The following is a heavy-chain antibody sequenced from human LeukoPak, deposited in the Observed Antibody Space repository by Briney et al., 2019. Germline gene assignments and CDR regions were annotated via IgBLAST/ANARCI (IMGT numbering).Heavy chain of an antibody. CDR1: GFTFSSYA. Sequence: PGGSLRLSCAASGFTFSSYAMSWVRQAPGKGLEWVSAISGSGGSTYYADSVKGRFTISRDNSKNTLYLQMNSLRAEDTAVYYCAKDLIVGATFAGRIAFDIWGQGTMVTVSS. CDR3: AKDLIVGATFAGRIAFDI. D-gene: IGHD1-26*01. V-gene: IGHV3-23*01. J-gene: IGHJ3*02. CDR2: ISGSGGST.